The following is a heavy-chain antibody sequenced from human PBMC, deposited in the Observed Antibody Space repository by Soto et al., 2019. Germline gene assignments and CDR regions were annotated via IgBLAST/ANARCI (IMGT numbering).Heavy chain of an antibody. CDR2: ISNDGSDK. Sequence: QVQVVESGGGVVQPGRSLRLSCAASGFACKSFGMHWVRQAPGKGLEWVAVISNDGSDKKYVDSLKGRFTISRDNSKNTLYLQMSRLTAEDTAVYYCAKRFLWSFDFLGHGSLVTVSS. J-gene: IGHJ4*01. V-gene: IGHV3-30*18. D-gene: IGHD2-21*01. CDR1: GFACKSFG. CDR3: AKRFLWSFDF.